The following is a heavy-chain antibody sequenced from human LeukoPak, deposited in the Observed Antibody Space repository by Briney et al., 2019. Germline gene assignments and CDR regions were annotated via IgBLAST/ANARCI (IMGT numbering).Heavy chain of an antibody. Sequence: SETLSLTCTVSGGSISSYYWSWIRQPPGKGLEWIGYIYYSGSTNYNPSLKSRVTISVDTSKNQFSLKLSSVTAADTAVYYCARGLDPWFFFDYWGQGTLVTVSS. CDR3: ARGLDPWFFFDY. CDR1: GGSISSYY. J-gene: IGHJ4*02. CDR2: IYYSGST. D-gene: IGHD3-10*01. V-gene: IGHV4-59*01.